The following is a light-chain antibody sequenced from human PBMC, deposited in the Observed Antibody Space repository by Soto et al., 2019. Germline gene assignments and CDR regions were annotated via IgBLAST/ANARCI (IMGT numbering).Light chain of an antibody. V-gene: IGLV1-40*01. J-gene: IGLJ2*01. CDR3: QSYDSSLSAV. Sequence: QAVVTQPPSVSGAPGQRVTISCTGSSSNIGAGYDVHWYQQLPGTAPKLLIYGNSNRPSGVPDRFSGSKSGTSASLAITGRQAEDEADYYCQSYDSSLSAVFGGGTKVTVL. CDR1: SSNIGAGYD. CDR2: GNS.